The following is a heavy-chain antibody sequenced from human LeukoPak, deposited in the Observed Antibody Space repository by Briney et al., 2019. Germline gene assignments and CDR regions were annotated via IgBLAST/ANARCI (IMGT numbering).Heavy chain of an antibody. J-gene: IGHJ3*02. CDR2: ISAYNGNT. CDR3: ARDQEFHPGGAFDI. D-gene: IGHD3-10*01. Sequence: ASVKVSCKASGYTFTSYGISWVRQAPGQGLEWMGWISAYNGNTNYAQKLQGRVTMTTDTSTSTAYMELTSLRPDDTAVYYCARDQEFHPGGAFDIWGQGTMVTVSS. V-gene: IGHV1-18*01. CDR1: GYTFTSYG.